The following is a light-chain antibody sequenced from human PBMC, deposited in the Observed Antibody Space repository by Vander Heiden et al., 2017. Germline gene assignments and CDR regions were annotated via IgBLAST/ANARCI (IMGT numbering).Light chain of an antibody. Sequence: DIVMTQSPDSLAVSLGERATINCKSSQSVLYSSNNKNYLAWYQQKPGQPPKLLIYWASTRESGVPDRFSGSGSGTDFTLTISSLQAEDVAVYYCQQDNSTPGTFGGGTKVXIK. V-gene: IGKV4-1*01. CDR3: QQDNSTPGT. CDR2: WAS. CDR1: QSVLYSSNNKNY. J-gene: IGKJ4*01.